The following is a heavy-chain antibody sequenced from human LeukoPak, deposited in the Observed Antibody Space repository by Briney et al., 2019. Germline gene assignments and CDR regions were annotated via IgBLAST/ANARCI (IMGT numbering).Heavy chain of an antibody. V-gene: IGHV4-39*07. CDR3: ARDLNSGSYWGGVSYYYYYMDV. CDR1: GGSISSSSYY. Sequence: TSETLSLTCTVSGGSISSSSYYWGWIRQPPGKGLEWIGSIYYSGSTYYNPSLKSRVTISVDKSKNQFSLKLSSVTAADTAVYYCARDLNSGSYWGGVSYYYYYMDVWGKGTTVTVSS. D-gene: IGHD1-26*01. J-gene: IGHJ6*03. CDR2: IYYSGST.